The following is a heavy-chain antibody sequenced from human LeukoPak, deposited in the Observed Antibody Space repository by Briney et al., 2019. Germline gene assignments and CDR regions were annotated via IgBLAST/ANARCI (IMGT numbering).Heavy chain of an antibody. CDR1: GGSFSGYY. CDR2: INHSGST. CDR3: ARQKGL. J-gene: IGHJ4*02. Sequence: SETLSLTCTVYGGSFSGYYWSWIRQPPGKGLEWIGEINHSGSTNYNPSLKSRVTISVDTSKNQFSLKLSSVTAADTAVYYCARQKGLWGQGTLVTVSS. V-gene: IGHV4-34*01.